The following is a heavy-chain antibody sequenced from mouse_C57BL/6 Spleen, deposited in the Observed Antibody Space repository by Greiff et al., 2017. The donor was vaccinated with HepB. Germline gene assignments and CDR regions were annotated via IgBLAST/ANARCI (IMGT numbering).Heavy chain of an antibody. V-gene: IGHV1-62-2*01. J-gene: IGHJ2*01. CDR3: ARYESDYEGYDDARYYFDY. D-gene: IGHD2-2*01. CDR2: FYPGSGSI. CDR1: GYTFTEYT. Sequence: VQLQQSGAELVKPGASVKLSCKASGYTFTEYTIHWVKQRSGQGLEWIGWFYPGSGSIKSNQKFKDKATFTASKSSSKVNMELSRLTSEDSAVYFCARYESDYEGYDDARYYFDYWGQGTTLTVCS.